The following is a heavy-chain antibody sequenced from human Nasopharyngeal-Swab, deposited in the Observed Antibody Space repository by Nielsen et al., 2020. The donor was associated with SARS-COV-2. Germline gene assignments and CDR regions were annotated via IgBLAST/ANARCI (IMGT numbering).Heavy chain of an antibody. J-gene: IGHJ4*02. CDR1: GFTFSRSP. Sequence: GESLKISCAASGFTFSRSPPPPVRQAPGKGLEWVAVISYDGSNKYYADSVKGRFTISRDISKNTLYLQMNSLRAEDTAVFYCASAPLDSSGYYYAFHYWGRGTLVTVSS. CDR3: ASAPLDSSGYYYAFHY. V-gene: IGHV3-30-3*01. CDR2: ISYDGSNK. D-gene: IGHD3-22*01.